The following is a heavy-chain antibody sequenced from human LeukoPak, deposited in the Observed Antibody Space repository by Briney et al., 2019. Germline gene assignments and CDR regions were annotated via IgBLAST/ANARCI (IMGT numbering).Heavy chain of an antibody. D-gene: IGHD5-18*01. CDR2: IYYSGST. V-gene: IGHV4-31*03. Sequence: SETLSLTCTVSGGSISSGGYYWSWIRQHPGKGLEWIGYIYYSGSTYYNPSPKSRVTISVDTSKNQFSLKLSSVTAADTAVYYCARTPVDTAMALEYYFDYWGQGTLVTVSS. CDR3: ARTPVDTAMALEYYFDY. CDR1: GGSISSGGYY. J-gene: IGHJ4*02.